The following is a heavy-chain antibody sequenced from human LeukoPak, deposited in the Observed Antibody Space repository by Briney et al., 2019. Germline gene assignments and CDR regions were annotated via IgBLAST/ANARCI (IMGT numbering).Heavy chain of an antibody. D-gene: IGHD6-13*01. CDR2: IYYSGST. Sequence: SETLSLTCTVSGGSISSYYWSWIRQPPGKGLEWIGYIYYSGSTNYNPSLKSRVTISVDTPKNQFSLKLSSVTAADTAVYYCASLYSSSWYRYFDYWGQGTLVTVSS. CDR1: GGSISSYY. CDR3: ASLYSSSWYRYFDY. J-gene: IGHJ4*02. V-gene: IGHV4-59*01.